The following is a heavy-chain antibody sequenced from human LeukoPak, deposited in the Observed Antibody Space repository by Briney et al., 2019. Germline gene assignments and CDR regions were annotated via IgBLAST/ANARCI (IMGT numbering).Heavy chain of an antibody. V-gene: IGHV4-38-2*01. Sequence: PSETQSLTCAVSGYSISSGYYWGWIRQSPGKALEWIGNMYHSGITHYNPSLQGRITLSVDTSKNQFSLKLSSVTAADTAVYYCGRAASYYYGSGSYYKDYYYYYMDVWGKGTTVTVSS. CDR2: MYHSGIT. CDR1: GYSISSGYY. D-gene: IGHD3-10*01. CDR3: GRAASYYYGSGSYYKDYYYYYMDV. J-gene: IGHJ6*03.